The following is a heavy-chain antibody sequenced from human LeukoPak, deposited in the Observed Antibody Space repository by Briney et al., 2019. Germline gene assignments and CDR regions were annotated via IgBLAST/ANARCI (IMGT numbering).Heavy chain of an antibody. Sequence: SETLSLTCTVSGGSISSYYWSWIRQPPGKGLEWIGSIYYSGSTYYNPSLKSRVTISVDTSKNQFSLKLCSVTAADTAVYYCARCGSLPSWFDPWGQGTLVTVSS. CDR2: IYYSGST. CDR1: GGSISSYY. CDR3: ARCGSLPSWFDP. V-gene: IGHV4-39*07. J-gene: IGHJ5*02. D-gene: IGHD1-26*01.